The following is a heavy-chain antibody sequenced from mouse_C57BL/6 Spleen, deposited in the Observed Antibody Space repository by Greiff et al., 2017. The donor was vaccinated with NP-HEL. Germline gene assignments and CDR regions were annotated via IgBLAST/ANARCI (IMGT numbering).Heavy chain of an antibody. CDR1: GFSLTSYG. CDR3: AKREGLDAWAMDY. V-gene: IGHV2-5*01. CDR2: IWRGGST. Sequence: QVQLQQSGPGLVQPSQSLSITCTVSGFSLTSYGVHWVRQSPGKGLEWLGVIWRGGSTDYNAAFMSRLSITKDNSKSQVFFKMNSLQADDTAIYYCAKREGLDAWAMDYWGQGTSVTVSS. D-gene: IGHD3-3*01. J-gene: IGHJ4*01.